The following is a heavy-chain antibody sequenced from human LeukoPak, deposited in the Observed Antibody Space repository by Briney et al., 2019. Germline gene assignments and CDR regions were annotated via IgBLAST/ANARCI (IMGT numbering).Heavy chain of an antibody. V-gene: IGHV4-4*08. CDR2: IYYSGST. CDR3: AREVVTPAEVDY. D-gene: IGHD2-2*01. Sequence: SETLSLTCTVSGGSISSYYWSWIRQPPGKGLEWIGYIYYSGSTSYNPSLQSRVTISIDTSKNQFSLKLRSVTAADTAVYYCAREVVTPAEVDYWGQGTLVTVCS. J-gene: IGHJ4*02. CDR1: GGSISSYY.